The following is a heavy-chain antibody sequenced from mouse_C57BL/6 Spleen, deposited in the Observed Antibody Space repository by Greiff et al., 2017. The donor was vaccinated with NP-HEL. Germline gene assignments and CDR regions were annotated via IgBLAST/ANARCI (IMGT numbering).Heavy chain of an antibody. CDR3: ASPITTVVATRYYYAMDD. D-gene: IGHD1-1*01. CDR2: IHPNSGST. CDR1: GYTFTSYW. V-gene: IGHV1-64*01. J-gene: IGHJ4*01. Sequence: QVQLQQPGAELVKPGASVKLSCKASGYTFTSYWMHWVKQRPGQGLEWIGMIHPNSGSTNYNEKFKSKATLTVDKSSSTAYMQLSSLTSEDSAVYYCASPITTVVATRYYYAMDDWGQGTSVTVSS.